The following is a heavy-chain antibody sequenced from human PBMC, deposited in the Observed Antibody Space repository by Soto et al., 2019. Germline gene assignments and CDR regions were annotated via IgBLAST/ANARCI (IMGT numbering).Heavy chain of an antibody. CDR2: IIPIFGTA. CDR3: ARDYGDIVATIPAFDI. J-gene: IGHJ3*02. Sequence: VASVKVSCKASGGTFSSYAISWVRQAPGQGLEWMGGIIPIFGTANYAQKFQGRVTITADESTSTAYMELSSLRSEDTAVYYCARDYGDIVATIPAFDIWGQGTMVTVSS. V-gene: IGHV1-69*13. D-gene: IGHD5-12*01. CDR1: GGTFSSYA.